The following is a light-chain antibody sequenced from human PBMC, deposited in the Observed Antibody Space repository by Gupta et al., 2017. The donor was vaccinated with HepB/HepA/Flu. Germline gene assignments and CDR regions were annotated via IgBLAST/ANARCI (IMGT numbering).Light chain of an antibody. J-gene: IGLJ2*01. CDR3: QVWDSFTVI. V-gene: IGLV3-1*01. CDR1: NLGDKY. Sequence: SYELTQSPSLSVSPGQPASITCSGDNLGDKYTSWYQKKPGQSPVLVMYQDTRRPSGIPERFSGSKSGSTATLIISGTQAMDEADFYCQVWDSFTVIFGGGTKLTVL. CDR2: QDT.